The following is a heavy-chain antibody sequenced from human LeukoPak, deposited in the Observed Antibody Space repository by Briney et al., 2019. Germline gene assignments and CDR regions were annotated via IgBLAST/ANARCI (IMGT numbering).Heavy chain of an antibody. Sequence: GGSLRLSCAASGFTFRSYAMSWVRQAPGEGLEWVSGISDSAGAYYADSVKGRFTISRDNSKNTLYLQMNSLRPDDTAVYYCAKGGSRSWHFDYWGEGTLVTVSS. CDR1: GFTFRSYA. D-gene: IGHD3-16*01. CDR2: ISDSAGA. V-gene: IGHV3-23*01. CDR3: AKGGSRSWHFDY. J-gene: IGHJ4*02.